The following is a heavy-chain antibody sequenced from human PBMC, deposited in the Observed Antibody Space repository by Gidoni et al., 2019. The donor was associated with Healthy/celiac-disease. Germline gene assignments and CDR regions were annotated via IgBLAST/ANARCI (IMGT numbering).Heavy chain of an antibody. D-gene: IGHD4-17*01. CDR2: INSDGSST. V-gene: IGHV3-74*01. CDR3: ARPTTGFDY. CDR1: GFTFSSYW. Sequence: EVQLVESGVGLVQPGGSRRLSCAASGFTFSSYWMHRVRQAPGKGRVWVSSINSDGSSTSYAESVKGRFTISRDNAKNTLYLQMNSLRAENTAVYYCARPTTGFDYWGQGTLVTVSS. J-gene: IGHJ4*02.